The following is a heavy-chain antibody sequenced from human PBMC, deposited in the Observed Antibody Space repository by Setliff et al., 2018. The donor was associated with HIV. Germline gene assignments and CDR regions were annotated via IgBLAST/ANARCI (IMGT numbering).Heavy chain of an antibody. CDR3: ARFVFGSGYYFDY. V-gene: IGHV4-61*02. Sequence: TLSLTCTVSGGSISSGNYYWSWIRQPAGKGLEWIGRIYTSGSTNYNPSLKSRVTISVDTSKNQFSLKLSSVTAADTAVYYCARFVFGSGYYFDYWGQGTLVTVSS. J-gene: IGHJ4*02. CDR2: IYTSGST. D-gene: IGHD3-22*01. CDR1: GGSISSGNYY.